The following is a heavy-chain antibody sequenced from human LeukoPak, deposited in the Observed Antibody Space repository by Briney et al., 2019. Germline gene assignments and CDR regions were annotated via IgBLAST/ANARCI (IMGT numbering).Heavy chain of an antibody. V-gene: IGHV3-15*01. Sequence: GGSLRLSCAASGFTFSNAWMSGVRQAPGKGLEWVGRIKSKTDGGTTDYAAPVKGRFTISRDDSKNTLYLQMNSLKTEDTAVYYCTTDPEITYYARAGGYWGQGTLVTVSS. CDR3: TTDPEITYYARAGGY. CDR1: GFTFSNAW. J-gene: IGHJ4*02. CDR2: IKSKTDGGTT. D-gene: IGHD3-22*01.